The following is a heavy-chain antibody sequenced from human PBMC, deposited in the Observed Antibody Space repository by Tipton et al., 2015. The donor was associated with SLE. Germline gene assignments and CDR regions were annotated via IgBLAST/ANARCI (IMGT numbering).Heavy chain of an antibody. J-gene: IGHJ2*01. CDR2: IYTDGST. CDR1: GFTVSSNY. D-gene: IGHD3-3*01. CDR3: ARDTYELWSGDNWYFDL. V-gene: IGHV3-66*02. Sequence: SLRLSCEASGFTVSSNYMSWVRQAPGKGLEWVSVIYTDGSTHSADSVKGRLTVSRDISKNTLYLQMSSLRPDDTAVYFCARDTYELWSGDNWYFDLWGRGTLVTVSS.